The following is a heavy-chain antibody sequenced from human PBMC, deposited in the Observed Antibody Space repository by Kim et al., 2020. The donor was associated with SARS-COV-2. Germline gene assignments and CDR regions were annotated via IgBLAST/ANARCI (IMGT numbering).Heavy chain of an antibody. D-gene: IGHD1-26*01. J-gene: IGHJ5*02. Sequence: GGSLRLSCAASGFTFSNAWMSWVRQAPGKGLEWVGHIKSKTDGGTTDYAAPVKGRFTISRDDSKNTLYLQMNSLKTEDTAVYYCATDWEAWFDPWGQGTLVTVSS. CDR3: ATDWEAWFDP. CDR1: GFTFSNAW. V-gene: IGHV3-15*01. CDR2: IKSKTDGGTT.